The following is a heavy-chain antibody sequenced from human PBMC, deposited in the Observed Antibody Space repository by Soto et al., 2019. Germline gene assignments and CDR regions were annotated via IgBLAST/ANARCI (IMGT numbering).Heavy chain of an antibody. D-gene: IGHD3-10*01. Sequence: SGPTLVNPTQTLTLTCSFSGFSLTTGVGVGWIRQPPGKALEWLAIIYWNDAKLYNPSLKTRLTITKDTSKNQVVLTVTDMDPVDTATYYCAHRVNMARGPYNYFGPWGQGTLVTVSS. CDR1: GFSLTTGVG. CDR3: AHRVNMARGPYNYFGP. J-gene: IGHJ5*02. V-gene: IGHV2-5*01. CDR2: IYWNDAK.